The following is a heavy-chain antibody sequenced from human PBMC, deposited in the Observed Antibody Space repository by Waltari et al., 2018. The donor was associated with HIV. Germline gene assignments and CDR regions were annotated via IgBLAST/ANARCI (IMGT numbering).Heavy chain of an antibody. Sequence: QVQLQESGPGLVKPSQTLSLTCTVSGGSISSGGYYWSWLRQHPGKGLEWIGYIYYSGSTYDNPSLKSRVTIAVDTAKTQFSLKLSSVTAADTAVYYCARVEYSSSWYNWFDPWGQGTLVTVSS. J-gene: IGHJ5*02. CDR1: GGSISSGGYY. D-gene: IGHD6-13*01. CDR2: IYYSGST. V-gene: IGHV4-31*03. CDR3: ARVEYSSSWYNWFDP.